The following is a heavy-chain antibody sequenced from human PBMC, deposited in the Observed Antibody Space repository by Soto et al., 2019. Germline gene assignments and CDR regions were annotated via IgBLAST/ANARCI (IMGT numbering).Heavy chain of an antibody. CDR3: AKAPRGLGYGGNAY. D-gene: IGHD4-17*01. J-gene: IGHJ4*02. CDR1: GFTFSSYA. V-gene: IGHV3-23*01. CDR2: ISGSGGST. Sequence: PGGSLRLSCAASGFTFSSYAMSWVRQAPGKGLEWVSAISGSGGSTYYADSVKGRFTISRDNSKNTLYLQMNSLRAEDTAVYYCAKAPRGLGYGGNAYWGQGTLVTVSS.